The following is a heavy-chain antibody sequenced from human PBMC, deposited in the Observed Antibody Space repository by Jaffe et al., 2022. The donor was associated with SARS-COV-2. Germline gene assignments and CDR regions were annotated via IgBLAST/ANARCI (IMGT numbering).Heavy chain of an antibody. CDR3: TKDLAVPGSYFQR. J-gene: IGHJ1*01. CDR2: ISGSGTVT. V-gene: IGHV3-23*01. CDR1: GFIFSGYA. Sequence: EVQLLESGGGLVQPGGSLRLSCAASGFIFSGYAMSWVRQAPGKGLEWVSGISGSGTVTYSADSLKGRFTISRDNSKNTLYLQMNSLRAEDTAIYYCTKDLAVPGSYFQRWGQGTLVTVSS. D-gene: IGHD6-19*01.